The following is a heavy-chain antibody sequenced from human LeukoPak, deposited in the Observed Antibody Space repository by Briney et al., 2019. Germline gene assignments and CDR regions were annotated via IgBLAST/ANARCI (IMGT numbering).Heavy chain of an antibody. V-gene: IGHV4-61*01. J-gene: IGHJ3*02. CDR1: GGSVSSGTYY. CDR3: ARDLGYYYGSVDAFDI. D-gene: IGHD3-10*01. Sequence: PSETLSLTCTISGGSVSSGTYYWSWIRQPPGKGLEWIGYVHHSGSTNYNPSFKSPVTISVDTSKNQFSLKLNSVTAADTAVYYCARDLGYYYGSVDAFDIWGQGTMVTVSS. CDR2: VHHSGST.